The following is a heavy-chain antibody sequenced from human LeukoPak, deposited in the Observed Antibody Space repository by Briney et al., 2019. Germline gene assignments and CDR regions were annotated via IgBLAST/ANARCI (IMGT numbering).Heavy chain of an antibody. D-gene: IGHD3-10*01. V-gene: IGHV3-23*01. CDR3: AKGAGSSTDYYFDY. CDR2: ISSSGDNT. J-gene: IGHJ4*02. CDR1: GFTFSNYA. Sequence: GGSLRLSCAASGFTFSNYAINWVRQAPGKGLEWVSAISSSGDNTYYADSVKGRFTISRDNSKNTPYLQMNSLRAEDTAVFYCAKGAGSSTDYYFDYWGQGTLVTVSS.